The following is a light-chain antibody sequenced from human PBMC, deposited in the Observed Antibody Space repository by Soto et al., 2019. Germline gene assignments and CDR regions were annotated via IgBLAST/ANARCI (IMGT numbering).Light chain of an antibody. Sequence: EIVMTQSPATLSVSPGERATLSFRASQSVSSDLAWYHQKPGQAPRFLIYDASSRATGIPARFSGSGSGTEFTLTINSLQSEDFAVYYCQQYNNWPRTFGQETKVDIK. CDR3: QQYNNWPRT. J-gene: IGKJ1*01. CDR2: DAS. CDR1: QSVSSD. V-gene: IGKV3-15*01.